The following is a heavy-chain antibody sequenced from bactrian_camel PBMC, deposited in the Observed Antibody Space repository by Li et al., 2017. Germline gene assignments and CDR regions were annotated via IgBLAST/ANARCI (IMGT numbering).Heavy chain of an antibody. CDR2: IDRDGTT. J-gene: IGHJ4*01. CDR1: GGVYRSYC. Sequence: HVQLVESGGESVQGAGPLRLSCVNSGGVYRSYCMDWFRQAPGKEREGVAVIDRDGTTAYADSVKGRFTISKDKDHVKNTLFLEMTNLKADDTAMYYCTAHTVKASLATIAQFAAYEGHGTQVTVS. V-gene: IGHV3S53*01. D-gene: IGHD4*01.